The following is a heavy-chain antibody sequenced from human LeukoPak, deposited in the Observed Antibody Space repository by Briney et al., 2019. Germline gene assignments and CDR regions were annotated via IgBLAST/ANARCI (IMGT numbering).Heavy chain of an antibody. CDR3: AAGPDY. CDR2: IYTSGST. CDR1: GLTFSDYY. V-gene: IGHV4-4*07. J-gene: IGHJ4*02. D-gene: IGHD6-13*01. Sequence: PGGSLRLSCAASGLTFSDYYMSWIRQPAGKGLEWIGRIYTSGSTNYNPSLKSRVTISVDTSKNQFSLKLSSVTAADTAVYYCAAGPDYWGQGTLVTVSS.